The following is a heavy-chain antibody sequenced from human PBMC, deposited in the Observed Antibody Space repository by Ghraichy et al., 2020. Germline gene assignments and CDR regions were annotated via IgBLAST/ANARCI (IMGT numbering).Heavy chain of an antibody. J-gene: IGHJ4*02. V-gene: IGHV3-53*01. D-gene: IGHD1-26*01. CDR1: GFTVSSNY. CDR3: ARSRGAEHHDY. CDR2: IYSGGST. Sequence: GGSLRLSCAASGFTVSSNYMSWVRQAPGKGLEWVSVIYSGGSTYYADSVKGRFTISRDNSKNTLYLQMNSLRAEDTAVYYCARSRGAEHHDYWGQGTLVTVSS.